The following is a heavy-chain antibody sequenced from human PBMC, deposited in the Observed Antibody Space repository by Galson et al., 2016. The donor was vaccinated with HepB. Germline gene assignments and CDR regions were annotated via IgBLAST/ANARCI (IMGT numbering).Heavy chain of an antibody. V-gene: IGHV3-11*05. D-gene: IGHD6-25*01. CDR2: ISGRGDYT. CDR3: ARDGSGYTSDWYVDY. CDR1: GFTFSDYY. J-gene: IGHJ4*02. Sequence: SCAASGFTFSDYYMIWVRQAPGKGLACVSYISGRGDYTNYADSVKGRFTISRDNAKKSLYLQMNSLTVEDTALYYCARDGSGYTSDWYVDYWGEGALVTACS.